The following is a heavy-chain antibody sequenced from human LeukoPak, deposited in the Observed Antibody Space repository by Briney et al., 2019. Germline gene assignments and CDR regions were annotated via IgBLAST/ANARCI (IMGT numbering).Heavy chain of an antibody. CDR3: ARVRFDSSGYRFDP. J-gene: IGHJ5*02. CDR1: GFTFSSYS. CDR2: ISSSSSYI. V-gene: IGHV3-21*01. Sequence: GGSLRLSCAASGFTFSSYSMNWVRQAPGKGLEWVSSISSSSSYIYYADSVKGRFTISRDNAKNSLYLQMNSLRAEDTAVYYCARVRFDSSGYRFDPWGQGTLVTVSS. D-gene: IGHD3-22*01.